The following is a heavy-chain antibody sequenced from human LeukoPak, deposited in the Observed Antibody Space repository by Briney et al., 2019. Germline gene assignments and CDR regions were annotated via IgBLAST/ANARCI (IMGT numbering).Heavy chain of an antibody. CDR3: AKDSYASGRPLHTFDV. CDR2: ISGDGASA. V-gene: IGHV3-23*01. J-gene: IGHJ3*01. CDR1: GFTFAIHA. Sequence: GGSLRLSCAASGFTFAIHAMTWVRQAPGKGLEWVSGISGDGASAHYAESAKGQFTISRDNSQNTLFLQMNSLRVEDTAIYYCAKDSYASGRPLHTFDVWGQGTMVTVSS. D-gene: IGHD3-10*01.